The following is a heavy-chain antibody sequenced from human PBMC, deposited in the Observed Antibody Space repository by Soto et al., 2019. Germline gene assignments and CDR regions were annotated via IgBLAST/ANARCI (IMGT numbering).Heavy chain of an antibody. CDR2: INAGNGNT. J-gene: IGHJ4*02. V-gene: IGHV1-3*01. CDR1: GYTFTSYA. CDR3: ARVSGWYYFDY. D-gene: IGHD6-19*01. Sequence: QVQLVQSGAEVKKPGASVKVSCKASGYTFTSYAMHWVRQAPGQRLEWVAWINAGNGNTKYSQKFQGRVTIPRDTAASAAYMELSSLGSEDPAVYYCARVSGWYYFDYWGQGTLVTVSS.